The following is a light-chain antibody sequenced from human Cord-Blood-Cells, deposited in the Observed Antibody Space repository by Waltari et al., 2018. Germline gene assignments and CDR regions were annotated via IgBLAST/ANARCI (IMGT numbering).Light chain of an antibody. Sequence: QSALTQPASVSGSPGQSITISCTGTSSDVGSYNLVPGYQQHPGKAPKLMIYEGSKRPSGVSNRFSGSKSGNTASLTISGLQAEDEADYYCCSYAGSSTWVFGGVTKLTVL. CDR2: EGS. V-gene: IGLV2-23*01. CDR3: CSYAGSSTWV. J-gene: IGLJ3*02. CDR1: SSDVGSYNL.